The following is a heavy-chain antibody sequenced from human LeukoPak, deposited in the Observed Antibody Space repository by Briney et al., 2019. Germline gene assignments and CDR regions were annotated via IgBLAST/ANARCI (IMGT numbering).Heavy chain of an antibody. J-gene: IGHJ3*02. Sequence: PSETLSLTCAVYGGSFSSYYWNWIRQPPGKGLEWIGEINHIGSTNYDPSLKSRVTISVDTSKNQFSLKLSSVTAADTAVYYCARGLQIEYTVNIAVAGTRRAFDIWGQGTMVTVSS. CDR2: INHIGST. CDR1: GGSFSSYY. CDR3: ARGLQIEYTVNIAVAGTRRAFDI. V-gene: IGHV4-34*01. D-gene: IGHD6-19*01.